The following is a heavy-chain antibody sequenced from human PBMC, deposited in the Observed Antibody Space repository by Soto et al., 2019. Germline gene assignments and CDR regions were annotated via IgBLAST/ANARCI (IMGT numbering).Heavy chain of an antibody. Sequence: SLKISCTGVGYSFTSYWIGWVRQMPGKGLEWMGIIYPGDSDTRYSPSFQGQVTISADKSITTAYLQWSSLKASDTAMYYCARGYCTTTICDPWFDPWGQGTLVTVSS. CDR1: GYSFTSYW. CDR3: ARGYCTTTICDPWFDP. J-gene: IGHJ5*02. V-gene: IGHV5-51*01. D-gene: IGHD2-2*01. CDR2: IYPGDSDT.